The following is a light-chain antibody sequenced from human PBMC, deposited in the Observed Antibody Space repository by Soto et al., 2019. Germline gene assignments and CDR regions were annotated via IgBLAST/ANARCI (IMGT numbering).Light chain of an antibody. Sequence: EIVLTQSPGTLSLSPGERATLSCRASQSVSNYLAWYQQKPGQAPRLLIYGASRSATVIPDRFSGSGSGTDFTLTSSRLEPEDFAVYYCQQYGGSPQTFGQGTNVEIK. CDR1: QSVSNY. V-gene: IGKV3-20*01. J-gene: IGKJ1*01. CDR3: QQYGGSPQT. CDR2: GAS.